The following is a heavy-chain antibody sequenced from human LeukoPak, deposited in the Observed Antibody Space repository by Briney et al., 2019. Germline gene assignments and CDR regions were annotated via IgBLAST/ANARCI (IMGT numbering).Heavy chain of an antibody. CDR1: GYTLTSYY. D-gene: IGHD5-18*01. CDR3: ARDERDGGDTAMLGANNWFDP. V-gene: IGHV1-46*01. J-gene: IGHJ5*02. Sequence: ASVKVSCKASGYTLTSYYMHWVRQAPGQGLEWMGIINPSGFSTTYAQKFQGRVTMTSDTSTSTVYMELSSLRSEDTAVYYCARDERDGGDTAMLGANNWFDPWGQGTLVTVSS. CDR2: INPSGFST.